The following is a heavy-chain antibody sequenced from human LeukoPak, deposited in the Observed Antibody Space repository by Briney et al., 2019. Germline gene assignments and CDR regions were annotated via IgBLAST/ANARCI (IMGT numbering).Heavy chain of an antibody. CDR2: IHGSGVTT. V-gene: IGHV3-23*01. J-gene: IGHJ3*02. CDR3: AKDPNGDYVGAFDS. Sequence: GGSLRLSCAASAFSFSSLAMTWVRQAPGKGLEWVSGIHGSGVTTYYADSVKGRFTISRDNSRKMLYLQMNSLRVEDTAVYYCAKDPNGDYVGAFDSWGQGTMVTVSS. CDR1: AFSFSSLA. D-gene: IGHD4-17*01.